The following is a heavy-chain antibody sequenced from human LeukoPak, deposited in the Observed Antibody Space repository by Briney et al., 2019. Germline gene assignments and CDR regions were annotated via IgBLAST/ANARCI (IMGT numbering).Heavy chain of an antibody. J-gene: IGHJ4*02. CDR2: IYYSGST. V-gene: IGHV4-39*07. Sequence: PSETLSLTCTVSGGSISSSSYYWGWIRQPPGKGLEWIGSIYYSGSTYYNPSLKSRVTISVDTSKNQFSLKLSSVTAADTAVYYCARGGVATIPFDYWGQGTLVTVSS. D-gene: IGHD5-24*01. CDR1: GGSISSSSYY. CDR3: ARGGVATIPFDY.